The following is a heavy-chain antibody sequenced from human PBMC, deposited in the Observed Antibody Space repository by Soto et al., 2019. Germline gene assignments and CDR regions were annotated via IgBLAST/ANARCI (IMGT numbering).Heavy chain of an antibody. Sequence: EVQLVESGGGLVQPGGSLRLSCAASGFTFSNYWMSWVRQAPGKGLEWVANIDQHGSYTSSVDSVRGRFTISRDNAKNSLYLQMNSLRADDTAMYYCARERWLQPDYWGLGTLVTVSS. CDR2: IDQHGSYT. CDR3: ARERWLQPDY. D-gene: IGHD5-18*01. J-gene: IGHJ4*02. V-gene: IGHV3-7*01. CDR1: GFTFSNYW.